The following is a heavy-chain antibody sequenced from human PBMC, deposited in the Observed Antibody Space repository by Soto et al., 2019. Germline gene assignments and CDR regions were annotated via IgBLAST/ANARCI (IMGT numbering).Heavy chain of an antibody. CDR1: GITFSSYW. J-gene: IGHJ3*02. CDR2: INIDGSST. Sequence: EVQLVESGGGLVQPGGSLRLSCAASGITFSSYWMHWVRQAPGEGLVWVSRINIDGSSTNYADSVKGRFTISRDNAKNTLDLQMNSLRAEDTSIYYCARLRVPIWGQGTMVTVST. D-gene: IGHD3-3*01. CDR3: ARLRVPI. V-gene: IGHV3-74*01.